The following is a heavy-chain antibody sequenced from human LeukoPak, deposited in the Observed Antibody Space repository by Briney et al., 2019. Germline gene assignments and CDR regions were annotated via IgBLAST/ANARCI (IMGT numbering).Heavy chain of an antibody. D-gene: IGHD6-13*01. V-gene: IGHV3-30-3*01. J-gene: IGHJ4*02. CDR1: GFTFSSYA. Sequence: GSLRLSCAASGFTFSSYAMHWVRQAPGKGLEWVAVISYDGSNKYYADSVKGRFTISRDNSKNTLYLQMNSLRAEDTAVYYCARSSAAADQDYWGQGTLVTVSS. CDR2: ISYDGSNK. CDR3: ARSSAAADQDY.